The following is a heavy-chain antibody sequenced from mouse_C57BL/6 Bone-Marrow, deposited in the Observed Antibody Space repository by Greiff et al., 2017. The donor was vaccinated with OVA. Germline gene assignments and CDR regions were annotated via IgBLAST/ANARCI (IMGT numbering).Heavy chain of an antibody. CDR3: ARRSTGWYFDV. V-gene: IGHV1-82*01. J-gene: IGHJ1*03. CDR2: IYPGDGDT. Sequence: VQGVESGPELVKPGASVKISCKASGYAFSSSWMNWVKQRPGKGLEWIGRIYPGDGDTNYNGKFKGKATLTADKSSSTAYMQLSSLTSEDSAVYFCARRSTGWYFDVWGTGTTVTVSS. CDR1: GYAFSSSW.